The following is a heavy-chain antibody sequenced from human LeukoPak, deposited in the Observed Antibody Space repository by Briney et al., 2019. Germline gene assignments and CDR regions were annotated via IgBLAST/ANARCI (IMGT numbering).Heavy chain of an antibody. Sequence: ASVKVSCKAYGYTLMIHGISWVRQAPGQGLEWMGWISGSSSNTNYAQRLQGRVTMTTDTSTTTAYMELRSLRSDDTAVYYCARATGTWGHDGFDIWGQGTMVTVSS. CDR3: ARATGTWGHDGFDI. CDR2: ISGSSSNT. V-gene: IGHV1-18*01. J-gene: IGHJ3*02. CDR1: GYTLMIHG. D-gene: IGHD3-16*01.